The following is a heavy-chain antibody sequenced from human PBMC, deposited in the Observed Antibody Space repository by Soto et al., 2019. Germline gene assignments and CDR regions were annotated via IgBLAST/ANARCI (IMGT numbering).Heavy chain of an antibody. CDR3: SRGRSSGNYYP. CDR1: GDSVSSNSAA. V-gene: IGHV6-1*01. D-gene: IGHD3-10*01. Sequence: QVQLQQSGPGLVKPSQTLSLTCAISGDSVSSNSAAWNWFRQSPSRGLEWLGRTYYRSKWSSDYEVSVKSRIRINPDTSKNQFSLQLNSVTPEDAAVYFCSRGRSSGNYYPWGQGTLVTVSS. CDR2: TYYRSKWSS. J-gene: IGHJ5*02.